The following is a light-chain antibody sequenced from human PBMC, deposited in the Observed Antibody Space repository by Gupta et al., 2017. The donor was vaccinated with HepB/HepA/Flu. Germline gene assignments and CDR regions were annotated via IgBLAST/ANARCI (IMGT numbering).Light chain of an antibody. Sequence: DIVVTPSPDSPALSLLERATINCKSIQSFLYRSKNKNYLARYQLKPGQPPKLLIYWVSTREAAVLERCSPSSCGRDFTLPIISLKVKDLPLYYFQQYYSNPRTFGPGTKVEIK. CDR1: QSFLYRSKNKNY. CDR3: QQYYSNPRT. V-gene: IGKV4-1*01. J-gene: IGKJ1*01. CDR2: WVS.